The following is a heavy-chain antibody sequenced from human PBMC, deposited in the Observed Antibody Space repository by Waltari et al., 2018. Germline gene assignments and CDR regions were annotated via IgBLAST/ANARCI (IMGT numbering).Heavy chain of an antibody. Sequence: QVQLQESGPGLVKASETLSLTCTLSGGSIDTSYWMWIRQPPGKGLEWIGHIYYSGRTNYSPSLKSRVTISVDTSKNQFSLRLRSVTAADTAVYYCARQTVGARIDPWGQGTLVTVSS. D-gene: IGHD1-26*01. V-gene: IGHV4-59*01. CDR2: IYYSGRT. CDR1: GGSIDTSY. J-gene: IGHJ5*02. CDR3: ARQTVGARIDP.